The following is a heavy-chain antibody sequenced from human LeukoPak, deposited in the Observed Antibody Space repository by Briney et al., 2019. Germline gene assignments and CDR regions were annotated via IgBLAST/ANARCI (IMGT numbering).Heavy chain of an antibody. CDR2: IYSGGST. V-gene: IGHV3-66*01. J-gene: IGHJ6*03. CDR3: ARNSGSSRGYYYYYYMDV. Sequence: GGSLRLSCAASGFTFKYYAMNWVRQAPGKGLEWVSVIYSGGSTYYADSVKGRFTISRDNSKNTLYLQMNSLRAEDTAVYYCARNSGSSRGYYYYYYMDVWGKGTTVTISS. CDR1: GFTFKYYA. D-gene: IGHD1-26*01.